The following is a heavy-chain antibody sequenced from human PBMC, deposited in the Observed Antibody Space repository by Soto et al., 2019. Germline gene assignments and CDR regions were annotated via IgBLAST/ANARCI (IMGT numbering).Heavy chain of an antibody. D-gene: IGHD2-2*01. J-gene: IGHJ4*02. Sequence: PGGSLRLSCAASRFTFSSYAMSWVRQAPGKGLECVSGISGSGDSTYYAGSVKGRFTISRDNSKNTLYLQMSNLRVEDTALYYCARGDCSSIICYENDYWGQGTLVTVSS. CDR3: ARGDCSSIICYENDY. V-gene: IGHV3-23*01. CDR1: RFTFSSYA. CDR2: ISGSGDST.